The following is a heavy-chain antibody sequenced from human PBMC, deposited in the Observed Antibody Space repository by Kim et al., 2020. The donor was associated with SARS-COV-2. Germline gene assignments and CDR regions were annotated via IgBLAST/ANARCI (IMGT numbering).Heavy chain of an antibody. V-gene: IGHV3-23*01. J-gene: IGHJ4*02. CDR1: GFTFSSYA. CDR3: AKARHESSGMFDY. CDR2: ITGSGDDT. D-gene: IGHD1-26*01. Sequence: GGSLRLSCAASGFTFSSYAMSWVRQAPGKGLEWVSAITGSGDDTYYADSAKGRFTISRDNSKNTLDLQVNSLTVEDTAMYYCAKARHESSGMFDYWGQRTLGT.